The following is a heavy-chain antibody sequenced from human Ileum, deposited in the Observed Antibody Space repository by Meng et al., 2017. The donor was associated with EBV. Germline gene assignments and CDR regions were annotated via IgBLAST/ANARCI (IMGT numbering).Heavy chain of an antibody. D-gene: IGHD3-22*01. J-gene: IGHJ5*02. Sequence: QVQLEESGPRLVKPSGTVSLTGAVSGGSIISSKWWSWVRQSPGTGLEWIGEIYHHGTTNYNPSLKSRVTISVDTSKNKFFLNLTSLTAADTAVYYCARLDSSGYYFGGWFDPWGQGILVTVSS. CDR2: IYHHGTT. V-gene: IGHV4-4*02. CDR1: GGSIISSKW. CDR3: ARLDSSGYYFGGWFDP.